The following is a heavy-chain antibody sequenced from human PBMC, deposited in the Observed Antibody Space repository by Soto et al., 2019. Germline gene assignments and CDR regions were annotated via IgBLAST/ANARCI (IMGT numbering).Heavy chain of an antibody. CDR2: IGGSGGT. CDR1: GFTFSSYA. CDR3: AKGQGLSYYYDS. Sequence: ESGGGLVQPGGSLRLSCAASGFTFSSYAMRWVRLAPGKGLEWFSSIGGSGGTYYADSVKGRFTISRDNSKNMLYLHLNSLRAEDTAMSSCAKGQGLSYYYDSWGQGTLVPVSS. V-gene: IGHV3-23*01. J-gene: IGHJ4*02.